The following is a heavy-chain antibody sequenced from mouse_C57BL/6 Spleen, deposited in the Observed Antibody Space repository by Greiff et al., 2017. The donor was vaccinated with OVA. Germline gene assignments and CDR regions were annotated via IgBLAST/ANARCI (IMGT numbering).Heavy chain of an antibody. CDR1: GYAFTNYL. V-gene: IGHV1-54*01. CDR2: INPGSGGT. J-gene: IGHJ3*01. D-gene: IGHD2-4*01. CDR3: ARGNDYDGRGFAY. Sequence: QVQLQQSGAELVRPGTSVKVSCKASGYAFTNYLIEWVKQRPGQGLEWIGVINPGSGGTNYNEKFKGKATLTADKSSSTAYMQLSSLTSEDSSVYFCARGNDYDGRGFAYWGQGTLVTVSA.